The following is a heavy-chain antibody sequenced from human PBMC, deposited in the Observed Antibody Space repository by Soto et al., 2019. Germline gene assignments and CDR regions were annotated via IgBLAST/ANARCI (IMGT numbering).Heavy chain of an antibody. J-gene: IGHJ4*02. D-gene: IGHD4-4*01. V-gene: IGHV3-21*01. CDR1: GFTFRRNN. Sequence: GGSLRLSCAASGFTFRRNNMNWVRQAPGKGLEWVASISSSGDYLYYADSVKGRFIISRDNFQNSLFLQMNNLRADDTAIYYCARDPPGFHSAFDFWGQGTLVTVSS. CDR3: ARDPPGFHSAFDF. CDR2: ISSSGDYL.